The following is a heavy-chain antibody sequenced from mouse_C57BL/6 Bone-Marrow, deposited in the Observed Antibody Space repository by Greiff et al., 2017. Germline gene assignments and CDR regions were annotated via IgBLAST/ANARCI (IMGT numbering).Heavy chain of an antibody. J-gene: IGHJ4*01. CDR1: GFTFSSYA. Sequence: EVMLVESGGGLVKPGGSLKLSCAASGFTFSSYAMSWVRQTPEKRQEWVATISDGGSYTYYPDNVQGRFTISRDNAKNNLYLQMSHLKSEDTAMYYCARDPTVVAGAMDYWGQGTSVTVSS. D-gene: IGHD1-1*01. V-gene: IGHV5-4*01. CDR3: ARDPTVVAGAMDY. CDR2: ISDGGSYT.